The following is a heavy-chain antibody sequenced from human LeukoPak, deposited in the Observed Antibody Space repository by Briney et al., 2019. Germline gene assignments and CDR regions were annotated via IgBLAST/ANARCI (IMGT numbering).Heavy chain of an antibody. D-gene: IGHD2-15*01. CDR1: GYTFTGYY. V-gene: IGHV1-2*02. Sequence: ASVKVSCKASGYTFTGYYMHWVRQAPGQGLEWMGWINPNSGGTNYAQKFQGRVTMTRDTSISTAYMELSRLRFDDTAVYYCARDLPLLRDSTNYWGQGTLVTVSS. J-gene: IGHJ4*02. CDR3: ARDLPLLRDSTNY. CDR2: INPNSGGT.